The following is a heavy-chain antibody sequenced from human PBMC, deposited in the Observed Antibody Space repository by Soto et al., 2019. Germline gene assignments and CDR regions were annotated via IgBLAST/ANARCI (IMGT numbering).Heavy chain of an antibody. J-gene: IGHJ5*02. D-gene: IGHD3-3*01. Sequence: QVQLVESGGGVVQPGRSLRLSCAASGFTCSSYAMHWVRQAPGKGLEWVAVISYDGSNKYYADSVKVRFTISRDNSKNTLYLQMNSLRAEDTAVYYCAKSPSISISGAWGQGTLVTVSS. V-gene: IGHV3-30-3*02. CDR3: AKSPSISISGA. CDR2: ISYDGSNK. CDR1: GFTCSSYA.